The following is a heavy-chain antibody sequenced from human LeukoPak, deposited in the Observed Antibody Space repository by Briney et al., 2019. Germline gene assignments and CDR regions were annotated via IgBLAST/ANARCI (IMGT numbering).Heavy chain of an antibody. D-gene: IGHD1-26*01. J-gene: IGHJ4*02. CDR3: AKRGAEVGTTVAPGDY. V-gene: IGHV3-30*04. CDR1: GFTFSSYA. Sequence: GGSLRLSCAASGFTFSSYAMHWVRQAPGKGLEWVAVISYDGSNKYYADSVKGRFTISRDNSKNTLYPQMNSLRAEDTAVYYCAKRGAEVGTTVAPGDYWGQGTLLTVSS. CDR2: ISYDGSNK.